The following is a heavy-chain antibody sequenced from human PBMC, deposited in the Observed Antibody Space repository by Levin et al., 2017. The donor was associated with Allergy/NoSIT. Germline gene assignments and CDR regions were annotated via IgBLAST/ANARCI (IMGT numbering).Heavy chain of an antibody. J-gene: IGHJ5*02. D-gene: IGHD6-19*01. CDR2: IYMTEIT. Sequence: SQTLSLTCTVSGGSISSYYWSWIRQTAGKGLEWIGRIYMTEITNYNPSLKSRVTMSVDTSKNQFSLKLSSVTAADTAVHYCVRDKESTSGWTDFGPWGQGILVTVSS. CDR1: GGSISSYY. V-gene: IGHV4-4*07. CDR3: VRDKESTSGWTDFGP.